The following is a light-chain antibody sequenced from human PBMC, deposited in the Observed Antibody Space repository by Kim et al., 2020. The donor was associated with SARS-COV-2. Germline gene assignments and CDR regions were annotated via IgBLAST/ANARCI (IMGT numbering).Light chain of an antibody. J-gene: IGLJ1*01. CDR2: RNS. CDR3: NSWDSSGNHYV. V-gene: IGLV3-19*02. Sequence: SSELTQDPAVSVALGQTIRITCQGDSLRNYYANWHQQKPGQAPVRVVYRNSNRPSGIPDRFSGSISGNTASLTISGAQAEDAADYYCNSWDSSGNHYVFGSGTKVTVL. CDR1: SLRNYY.